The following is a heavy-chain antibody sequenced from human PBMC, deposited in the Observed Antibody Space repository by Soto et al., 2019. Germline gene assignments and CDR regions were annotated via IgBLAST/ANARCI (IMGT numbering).Heavy chain of an antibody. CDR1: GYTFTSYG. D-gene: IGHD5-18*01. CDR2: ISAYNGNT. J-gene: IGHJ6*02. V-gene: IGHV1-18*01. Sequence: QVQLVQSGAEVKKPGASVKVSCKASGYTFTSYGISWVRQAPGQGLEWMGWISAYNGNTNYAQKLQGRVAMTTDTSTSTAYMELRSLRSDDTAVYYCARMRWAPLWDTEGMDVWGQGTTVTVSS. CDR3: ARMRWAPLWDTEGMDV.